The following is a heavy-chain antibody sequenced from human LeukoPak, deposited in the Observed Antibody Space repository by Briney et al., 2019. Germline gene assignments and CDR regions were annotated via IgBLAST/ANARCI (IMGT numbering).Heavy chain of an antibody. CDR2: ISSSSSYI. CDR3: AKATDCSSTSCSWYD. D-gene: IGHD2-2*01. Sequence: PGGSLRLSCAASGFTFSSYTMNWVRQAPGKGLEWVSSISSSSSYIYYADSLKGRFTISRDNAKNSLYLQMNSLRAEDTAVYYCAKATDCSSTSCSWYDWGQGTLVTVSS. J-gene: IGHJ4*02. CDR1: GFTFSSYT. V-gene: IGHV3-21*01.